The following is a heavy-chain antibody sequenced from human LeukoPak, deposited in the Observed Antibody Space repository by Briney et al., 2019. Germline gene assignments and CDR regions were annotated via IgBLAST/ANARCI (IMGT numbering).Heavy chain of an antibody. CDR3: ARSGRGDYVWGSYRY. CDR1: GGSISSYY. D-gene: IGHD3-16*02. V-gene: IGHV4-59*08. J-gene: IGHJ4*02. CDR2: IYYSGST. Sequence: PSETLSLTCTVSGGSISSYYWSWIRQPPGKGLEWIGYIYYSGSTNYNPSLKSRVTISVDTSKNQFSLKLSSVTAADTAVYYCARSGRGDYVWGSYRYWGQGTLVTVSS.